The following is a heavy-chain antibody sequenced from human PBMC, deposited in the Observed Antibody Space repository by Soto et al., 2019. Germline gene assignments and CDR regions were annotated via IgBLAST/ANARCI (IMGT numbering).Heavy chain of an antibody. D-gene: IGHD3-22*01. CDR2: IYYSGST. CDR1: ESFIICGVYY. CDR3: ARDRAYYYDSSGYAHYYYYGMDV. J-gene: IGHJ6*02. Sequence: ALFPTCTVSESFIICGVYYWSWIRQHPGKGLEWIGYIYYSGSTYYNPSLKSRVTISVDTSKNQFSLKLSSVTAADTAVYYCARDRAYYYDSSGYAHYYYYGMDVWGQGTTVTVSS. V-gene: IGHV4-31*03.